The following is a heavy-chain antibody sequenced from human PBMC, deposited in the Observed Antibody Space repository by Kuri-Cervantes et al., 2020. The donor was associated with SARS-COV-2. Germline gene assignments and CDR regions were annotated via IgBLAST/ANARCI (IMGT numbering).Heavy chain of an antibody. CDR1: GFTFSSYS. Sequence: GGSLRLSCADSGFTFSSYSMNWVRQAPGKGLEWVSYISSSSSYIYYADSLKGRFTISRDNAKNSLFLQMNSLRADDTAVYYCARAVGSSAAGDYSMDVWGKGTTVTVSS. CDR3: ARAVGSSAAGDYSMDV. V-gene: IGHV3-21*01. CDR2: ISSSSSYI. J-gene: IGHJ6*03. D-gene: IGHD6-25*01.